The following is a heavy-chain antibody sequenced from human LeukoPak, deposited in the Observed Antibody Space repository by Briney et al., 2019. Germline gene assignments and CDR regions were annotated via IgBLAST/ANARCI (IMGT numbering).Heavy chain of an antibody. CDR3: ASQTPDDEAPWFDP. D-gene: IGHD1-14*01. CDR2: IYHSGST. Sequence: PSETLSLTCAVSGYSISSGYYWGWIRQPPGKGLEWIGSIYHSGSTYYNPSLKSRVTISVDTSKNQFSLKLSSVTAADTAVYYCASQTPDDEAPWFDPWGQGTLVTVSS. J-gene: IGHJ5*02. V-gene: IGHV4-38-2*01. CDR1: GYSISSGYY.